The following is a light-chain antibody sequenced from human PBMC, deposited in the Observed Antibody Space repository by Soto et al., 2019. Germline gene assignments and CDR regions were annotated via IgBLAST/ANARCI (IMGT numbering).Light chain of an antibody. Sequence: SVLTQPPSASGTPGQRVTISCSGSSSNIGSNYVYWYQQLPGTAPKLLIYDDNKRPSGIPDRFSGSKSGTSATLGITGFQTGDEADYYCGSWDSSLSAYVFGTGTKVTVL. V-gene: IGLV1-51*01. CDR3: GSWDSSLSAYV. J-gene: IGLJ1*01. CDR2: DDN. CDR1: SSNIGSNY.